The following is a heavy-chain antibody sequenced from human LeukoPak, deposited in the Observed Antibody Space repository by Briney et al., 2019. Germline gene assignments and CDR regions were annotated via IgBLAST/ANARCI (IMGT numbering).Heavy chain of an antibody. J-gene: IGHJ6*04. CDR2: ISSSSSYI. V-gene: IGHV3-21*01. CDR3: AELGITMIGGV. D-gene: IGHD3-10*02. Sequence: GGSLRLSCAASGFTFSRFSMNWVRQAPGKGLEWVSSISSSSSYIYYAASVKGRFTISRDNSKNTLYLQMNSLRAEDTAVYYCAELGITMIGGVWGKGTTVTISS. CDR1: GFTFSRFS.